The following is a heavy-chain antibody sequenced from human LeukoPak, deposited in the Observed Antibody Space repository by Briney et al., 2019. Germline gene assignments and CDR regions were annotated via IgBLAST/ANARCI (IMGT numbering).Heavy chain of an antibody. J-gene: IGHJ5*02. CDR2: IHSGGNT. CDR3: ARGYCPSSDCYEGRNLFDP. CDR1: GFTFSSYS. V-gene: IGHV3-53*01. Sequence: GGSLRLSCAASGFTFSSYSMNWVRQAPGKGLEWVSIIHSGGNTYYSDSVKGRFTISRDTSKNTLFLQMNSLRAEDTAVYYCARGYCPSSDCYEGRNLFDPWGQGTLVTVSS. D-gene: IGHD2-2*01.